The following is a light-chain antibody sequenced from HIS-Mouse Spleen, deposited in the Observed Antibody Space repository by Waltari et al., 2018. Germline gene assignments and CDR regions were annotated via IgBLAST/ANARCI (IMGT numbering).Light chain of an antibody. Sequence: EIVLTQSPATLSLSPGERDTLSCRASQSVSSYLAWYQHKPGQAPRLLIYDASNRATGIPARFSGSGSGTDFTLTISSLEPEDFAVYYCQQRSNWPPLTFGGGTKVEIK. CDR3: QQRSNWPPLT. CDR1: QSVSSY. V-gene: IGKV3-11*01. J-gene: IGKJ4*01. CDR2: DAS.